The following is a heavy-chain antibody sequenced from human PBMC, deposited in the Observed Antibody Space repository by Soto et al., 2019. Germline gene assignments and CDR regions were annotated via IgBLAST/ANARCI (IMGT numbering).Heavy chain of an antibody. CDR2: ISYDGSNK. CDR1: GFTFSSYA. Sequence: QVQLVESGGGVVQPGRSLRLSCAASGFTFSSYAMHWVRQAPGKGLEWVAVISYDGSNKYYADSVKGRFTISRDNSKNPLYLEMNSLRAEDTAVYYCASDALIGEQLVMENWFDPWGQGTLVTVSS. J-gene: IGHJ5*02. D-gene: IGHD6-6*01. CDR3: ASDALIGEQLVMENWFDP. V-gene: IGHV3-30-3*01.